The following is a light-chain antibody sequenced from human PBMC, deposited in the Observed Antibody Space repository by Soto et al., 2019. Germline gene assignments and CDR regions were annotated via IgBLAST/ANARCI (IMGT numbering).Light chain of an antibody. Sequence: EIVLTQSPGTLSLSPGERATLSCRASHSINNNYLAWYQQRAGQAPRLLIYNASNRAPGIPDRFSGSGSGADFTLTISRLEPADFAVYYCHQYGSSPYTFGQGTKLDIK. V-gene: IGKV3-20*01. CDR3: HQYGSSPYT. CDR2: NAS. J-gene: IGKJ2*01. CDR1: HSINNNY.